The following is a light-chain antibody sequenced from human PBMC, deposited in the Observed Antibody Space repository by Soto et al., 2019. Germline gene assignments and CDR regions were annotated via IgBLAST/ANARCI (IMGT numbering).Light chain of an antibody. V-gene: IGLV2-18*02. CDR1: SSDVGTYNR. Sequence: QSALTQPPSVSGSPGQSVTISCTGTSSDVGTYNRVSWYQQPPGTAPKLMIYEVSNRPSGVPVRFSGSKSGNTASLTISGLQAEDEADYYCSSYTGSSTVIFGGGTKLTVL. CDR3: SSYTGSSTVI. J-gene: IGLJ2*01. CDR2: EVS.